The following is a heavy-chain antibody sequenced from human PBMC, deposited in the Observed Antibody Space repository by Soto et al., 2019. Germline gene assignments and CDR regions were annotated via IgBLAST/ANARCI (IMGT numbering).Heavy chain of an antibody. Sequence: GGSLRLSCAASGCTFSSYAMHWVRQAPGKGLEWVAVISYDGSNKYYADSVKGRFTISRDNSKNTLYLQMNSLRAEDTAVYYCARDMTDSSGYYYVGYYYYGMDVWGQGTTVTVSS. D-gene: IGHD3-22*01. CDR3: ARDMTDSSGYYYVGYYYYGMDV. V-gene: IGHV3-30-3*01. CDR2: ISYDGSNK. CDR1: GCTFSSYA. J-gene: IGHJ6*02.